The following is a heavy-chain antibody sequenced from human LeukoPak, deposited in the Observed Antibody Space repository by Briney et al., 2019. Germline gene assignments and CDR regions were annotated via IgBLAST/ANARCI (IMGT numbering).Heavy chain of an antibody. J-gene: IGHJ4*02. D-gene: IGHD5-18*01. CDR2: ISYDGSIK. CDR3: ASARGSNYGSLGD. Sequence: GRSLRLSCAASGITFTIYGMHWVRQAPGKGLEWVALISYDGSIKYCADSVKGRFTISRDNSKNTLYLQMNSLRAEDTAVYYCASARGSNYGSLGDWGQGTLVTVSS. V-gene: IGHV3-30*03. CDR1: GITFTIYG.